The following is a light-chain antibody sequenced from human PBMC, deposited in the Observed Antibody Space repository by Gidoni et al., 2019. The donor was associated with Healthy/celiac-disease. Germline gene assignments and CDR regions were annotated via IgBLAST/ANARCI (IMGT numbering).Light chain of an antibody. V-gene: IGKV3-11*01. J-gene: IGKJ1*01. CDR2: DAS. CDR3: QQRSNWPSWT. Sequence: PGERATLSCRASQSVSSYLAWYQQKPGQAPRLLIYDASNRATGIPARFSGGGSGTDFTLTISSLEPEDFAVYYCQQRSNWPSWTFGQGTKVEIK. CDR1: QSVSSY.